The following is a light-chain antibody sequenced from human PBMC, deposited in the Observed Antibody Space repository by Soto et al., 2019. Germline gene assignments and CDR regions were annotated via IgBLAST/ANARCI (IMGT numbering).Light chain of an antibody. Sequence: IRMTQSPSSFSASIRDRVSISCRATQDIGQYLAWYQQIPGKAPKLLMYHASALQTGVPSRFSGSGSGTDFTLTISNLQSEDFGTYYCQQFFNFPRTFGQGQRW. CDR2: HAS. CDR3: QQFFNFPRT. J-gene: IGKJ1*01. V-gene: IGKV1-8*01. CDR1: QDIGQY.